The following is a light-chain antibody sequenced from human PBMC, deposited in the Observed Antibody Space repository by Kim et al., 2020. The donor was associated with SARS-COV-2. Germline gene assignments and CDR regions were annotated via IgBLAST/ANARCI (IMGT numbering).Light chain of an antibody. CDR3: QQYDSPLFT. CDR1: QSISSSY. J-gene: IGKJ3*01. CDR2: GAS. V-gene: IGKV3-20*01. Sequence: STGDRATRSCRASQSISSSYLAWYQQKPGQAPRLLIYGASSRATGIPDRFSGSGSGTDFTLTISRLEPEDFAVYYCQQYDSPLFTFGPGTKVDIK.